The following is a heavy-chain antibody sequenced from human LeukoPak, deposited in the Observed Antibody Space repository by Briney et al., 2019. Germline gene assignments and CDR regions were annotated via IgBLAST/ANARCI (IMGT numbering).Heavy chain of an antibody. J-gene: IGHJ4*02. V-gene: IGHV3-23*01. Sequence: PGGSLRLSFEASGFTFNNNAMDCVRQVPGKGLEWVSGILGGGGATYYADSVKGRFTISRDNSKNTVYLQMTSLTAEDTAVYYCARERGSTNPYTSPIDCWGQGTLVAVSS. D-gene: IGHD6-13*01. CDR2: ILGGGGAT. CDR1: GFTFNNNA. CDR3: ARERGSTNPYTSPIDC.